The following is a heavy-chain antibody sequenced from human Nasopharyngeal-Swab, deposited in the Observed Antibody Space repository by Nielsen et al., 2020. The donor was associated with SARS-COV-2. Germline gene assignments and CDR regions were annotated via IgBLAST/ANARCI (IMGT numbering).Heavy chain of an antibody. D-gene: IGHD3-22*01. CDR2: INPSGGST. CDR3: ARDLAVSYYYDSSGYYGFGY. V-gene: IGHV1-46*01. Sequence: ASVKVSCKASGYTFTSYYIHWVRQAPGQGLEWMGIINPSGGSTSYAQKFQGRVTMTRDTSTSTVYMELSSLTSEDTAVYYCARDLAVSYYYDSSGYYGFGYWGQGTLVTVSS. J-gene: IGHJ4*02. CDR1: GYTFTSYY.